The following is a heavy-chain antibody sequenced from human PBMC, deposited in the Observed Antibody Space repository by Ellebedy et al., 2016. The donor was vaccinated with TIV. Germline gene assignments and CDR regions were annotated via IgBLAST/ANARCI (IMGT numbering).Heavy chain of an antibody. V-gene: IGHV1-3*01. CDR1: GYTFTSYG. Sequence: ASVKVSXXASGYTFTSYGISWVRQAPGQRLEWMGWINAGNGNTKYSQKFQGRVTITRDTSASTAYMELSSLRSEDTAVYYCARVNGYSRNYYYYYGMDVWGQGTTVTVSS. D-gene: IGHD6-13*01. CDR3: ARVNGYSRNYYYYYGMDV. J-gene: IGHJ6*02. CDR2: INAGNGNT.